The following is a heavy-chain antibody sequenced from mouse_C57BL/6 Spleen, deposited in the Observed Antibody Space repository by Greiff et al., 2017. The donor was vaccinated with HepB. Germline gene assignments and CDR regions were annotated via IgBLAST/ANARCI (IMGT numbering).Heavy chain of an antibody. Sequence: VQLKQSGAELMKPGASVKLSCKATGYTFTGYWIEWVKQRPGHGLEWIGEILPGSGSTNYNEKFKGKATFTADTSSNTAYMQLSSLTTEDSAIYYCARRFYYYGSSSNYFDYWGQGTTLTVSS. V-gene: IGHV1-9*01. J-gene: IGHJ2*01. CDR2: ILPGSGST. CDR1: GYTFTGYW. D-gene: IGHD1-1*01. CDR3: ARRFYYYGSSSNYFDY.